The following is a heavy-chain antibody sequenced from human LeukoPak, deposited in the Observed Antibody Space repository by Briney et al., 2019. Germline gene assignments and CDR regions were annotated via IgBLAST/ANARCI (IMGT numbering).Heavy chain of an antibody. D-gene: IGHD3-10*01. V-gene: IGHV3-66*02. J-gene: IGHJ4*02. CDR2: IYSGGST. Sequence: GGSLRLSCAASQFYMNWVRQAPGKGLEWVSTIYSGGSTYYADSVKGRFTISRDNSKNTLDLQMNSLRAEDTAVYYCAKDGSGTYYNPFDYWGQGTLVTVSS. CDR1: QFY. CDR3: AKDGSGTYYNPFDY.